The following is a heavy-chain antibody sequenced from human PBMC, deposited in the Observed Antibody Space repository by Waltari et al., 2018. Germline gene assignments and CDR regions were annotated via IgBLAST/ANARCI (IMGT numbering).Heavy chain of an antibody. D-gene: IGHD6-19*01. J-gene: IGHJ6*02. CDR1: GFNFLSYG. V-gene: IGHV3-30*18. CDR2: RSYEGSTK. Sequence: QVLLVESGGGVVQPGRSLRLSCAASGFNFLSYGMPWVRQAPGKGAEWVAVRSYEGSTKDYADSVKGRFTISRDNSMHTLDLQMNNLRHEDTGVYYCAKVARVAGYYYTGMDVWGQGTTVTVSS. CDR3: AKVARVAGYYYTGMDV.